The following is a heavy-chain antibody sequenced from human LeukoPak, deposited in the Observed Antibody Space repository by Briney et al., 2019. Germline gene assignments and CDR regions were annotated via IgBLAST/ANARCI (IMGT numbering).Heavy chain of an antibody. V-gene: IGHV1-18*01. CDR3: ARDPRLEYCSSTSCSPLDY. CDR1: GYTFTSYG. D-gene: IGHD2-2*01. Sequence: ASVKVSCKASGYTFTSYGISWVRQAPGQGLEWMGWISAYNGNTNYAQKLQGRVTMTTDTSTSTAYMELRSLRSDDTAVYYCARDPRLEYCSSTSCSPLDYWGQGTLVTVSS. J-gene: IGHJ4*02. CDR2: ISAYNGNT.